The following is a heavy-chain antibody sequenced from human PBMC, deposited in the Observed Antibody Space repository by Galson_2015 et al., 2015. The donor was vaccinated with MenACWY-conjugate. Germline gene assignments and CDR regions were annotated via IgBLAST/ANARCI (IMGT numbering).Heavy chain of an antibody. D-gene: IGHD3-22*01. Sequence: SLRLSCATSGFTFSSYWMTWVRQAPGQGLEWVANIKGDGSVKYYVDSVKGRFTISRDNAQNSLFLQMDSLRGEDTAVYYCARDRTYHDGNAYYDVFDIWGQGTMVTVSS. V-gene: IGHV3-7*03. CDR1: GFTFSSYW. CDR2: IKGDGSVK. J-gene: IGHJ3*02. CDR3: ARDRTYHDGNAYYDVFDI.